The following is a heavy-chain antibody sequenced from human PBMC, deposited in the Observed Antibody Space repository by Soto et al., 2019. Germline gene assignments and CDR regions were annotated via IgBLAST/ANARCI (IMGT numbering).Heavy chain of an antibody. CDR3: ASGPIGDYTDVFDY. CDR1: GGSISSGGYS. D-gene: IGHD4-17*01. Sequence: QLQLQESGSGLVKPSQTLSLTCAVSGGSISSGGYSWSWIRQPPGKGLEWIGYIYHSGSTYYNTSLTTRVTISVDRSKNQFSLKLSSVTAAVTAVYYFASGPIGDYTDVFDYWGQGTLVTVSS. CDR2: IYHSGST. J-gene: IGHJ4*02. V-gene: IGHV4-30-2*01.